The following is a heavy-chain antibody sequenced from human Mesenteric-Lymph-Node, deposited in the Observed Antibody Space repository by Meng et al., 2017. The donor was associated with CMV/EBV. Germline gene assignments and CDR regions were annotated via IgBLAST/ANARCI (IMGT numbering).Heavy chain of an antibody. CDR2: IYYSGST. CDR1: GGSVSSGSYY. D-gene: IGHD6-19*01. V-gene: IGHV4-61*01. Sequence: SETLSLTCTVSGGSVSSGSYYWSWIRQPPGKGLEWIGYIYYSGSTNYNPSLKSRVTISVDTSKNQFSLKLRSVTAADTAVYYCARDHGVAVAGTDPPYLGMDVWGQGTTVTVSS. J-gene: IGHJ6*02. CDR3: ARDHGVAVAGTDPPYLGMDV.